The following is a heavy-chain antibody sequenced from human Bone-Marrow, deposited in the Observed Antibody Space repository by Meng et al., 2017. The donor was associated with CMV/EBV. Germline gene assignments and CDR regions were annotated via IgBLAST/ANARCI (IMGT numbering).Heavy chain of an antibody. CDR3: ARGKGGYYYGWGIPWYFDY. CDR2: ISWNSGSI. Sequence: SLKISCAASGFTFDDYAMHWVRQAPGKGLEWVSGISWNSGSIGYADSVKGRFTISRDNAKNSLHLQMNSLRAEDTALYYCARGKGGYYYGWGIPWYFDYWGQGTLATVSS. V-gene: IGHV3-9*01. CDR1: GFTFDDYA. J-gene: IGHJ4*02. D-gene: IGHD3-10*01.